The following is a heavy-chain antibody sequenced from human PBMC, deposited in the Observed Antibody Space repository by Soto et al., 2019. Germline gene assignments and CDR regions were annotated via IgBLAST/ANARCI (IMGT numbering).Heavy chain of an antibody. CDR3: AANSKYYDFWSGSPAYYGMDV. V-gene: IGHV4-34*01. D-gene: IGHD3-3*01. Sequence: SETLSLTCAVYGGSFSGYYWSWIRQPPGKGLEWIGEINHSGSTNYNSSLKSRVTISVDTSKNQFSLKLSSVTAADTAVYYCAANSKYYDFWSGSPAYYGMDVWGQGTTVTVSS. CDR1: GGSFSGYY. J-gene: IGHJ6*02. CDR2: INHSGST.